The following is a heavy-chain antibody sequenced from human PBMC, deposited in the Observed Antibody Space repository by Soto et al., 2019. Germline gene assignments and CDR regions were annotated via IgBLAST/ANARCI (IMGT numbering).Heavy chain of an antibody. CDR2: INHSGST. CDR1: GGYFSGYY. J-gene: IGHJ4*02. D-gene: IGHD6-13*01. V-gene: IGHV4-34*01. CDR3: ARGRGAAAGY. Sequence: SETQSVTCTVDGGYFSGYYWSWIRQPPGKGLEWIGEINHSGSTNYNPSLKSRVTISVDTSKNQFSLKLSSVTAADTAVYYCARGRGAAAGYWGQGTLVTVSS.